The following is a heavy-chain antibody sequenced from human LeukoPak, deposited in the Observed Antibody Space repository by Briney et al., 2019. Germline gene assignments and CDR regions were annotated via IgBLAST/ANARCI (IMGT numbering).Heavy chain of an antibody. CDR2: ISSSGSTI. CDR1: GFTVSRNY. Sequence: GGSLRLSCAVSGFTVSRNYMSWIRQAPGKGLEWVSYISSSGSTIYYADSAKGRFTISRDNAKNSLYLQMNSLRAEDTAVYYCARLQTYYYGSGSYYLNDAFDIWGQGTMVTVSS. J-gene: IGHJ3*02. V-gene: IGHV3-11*04. D-gene: IGHD3-10*01. CDR3: ARLQTYYYGSGSYYLNDAFDI.